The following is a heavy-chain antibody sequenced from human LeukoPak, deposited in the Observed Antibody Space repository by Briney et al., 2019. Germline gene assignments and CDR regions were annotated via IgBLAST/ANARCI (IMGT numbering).Heavy chain of an antibody. CDR1: GFTFSDYY. J-gene: IGHJ6*03. CDR2: ISSSGSTI. Sequence: GGSLRLSCAASGFTFSDYYMSWIRQAPGKGLEWVSYISSSGSTIYYADSVKGRFTISRDNSKNTLYLQMNSLRAEDTAVYYCAKRNKQDYYYYYMDVWGKGTTVTVSS. CDR3: AKRNKQDYYYYYMDV. D-gene: IGHD1/OR15-1a*01. V-gene: IGHV3-11*01.